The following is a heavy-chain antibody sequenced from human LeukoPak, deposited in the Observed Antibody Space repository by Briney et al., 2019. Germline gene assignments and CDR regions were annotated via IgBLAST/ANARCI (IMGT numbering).Heavy chain of an antibody. Sequence: PSETLSLTCAVYGGSYSGYYWSWIRQPPGKGLEWIGEINHSGSTNYNPSLKSRVTISVDTSKNQFSLKLSSVTAADTAVYYCAGSSQYYYDSSGYSQARFFDYWGQGTLVTVSS. CDR3: AGSSQYYYDSSGYSQARFFDY. CDR1: GGSYSGYY. CDR2: INHSGST. J-gene: IGHJ4*02. D-gene: IGHD3-22*01. V-gene: IGHV4-34*01.